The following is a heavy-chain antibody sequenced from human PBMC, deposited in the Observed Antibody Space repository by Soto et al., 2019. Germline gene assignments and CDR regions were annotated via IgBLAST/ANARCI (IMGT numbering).Heavy chain of an antibody. J-gene: IGHJ4*02. D-gene: IGHD3-22*01. V-gene: IGHV1-18*04. CDR2: ISAHNGDT. Sequence: GASVKVSCKDSRYSFATYGFSWVRQAPGQGLECVGWISAHNGDTHYSQKFQGRVTLTTDTSTNTGYMELRSLTYDDTAVYFCATEPIYYNDGSGYYPLGHWGQGTLVTVSS. CDR3: ATEPIYYNDGSGYYPLGH. CDR1: RYSFATYG.